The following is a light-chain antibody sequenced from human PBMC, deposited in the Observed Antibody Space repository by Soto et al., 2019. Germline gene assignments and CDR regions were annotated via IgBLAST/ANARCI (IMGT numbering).Light chain of an antibody. CDR1: SSDVGGYNY. CDR2: EVS. V-gene: IGLV2-14*01. J-gene: IGLJ1*01. Sequence: QSALTQPASVSGSPGQSITISCTGTSSDVGGYNYVSWYQQHPGKAPKLMIYEVSNRPSGVSNRFSGSKSGNTASLTISGLQGEDEADYYCCSYTSSSTYVFGAGTKVTVL. CDR3: CSYTSSSTYV.